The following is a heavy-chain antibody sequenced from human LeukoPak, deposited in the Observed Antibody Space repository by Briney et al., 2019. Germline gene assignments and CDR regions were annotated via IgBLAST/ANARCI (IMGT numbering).Heavy chain of an antibody. V-gene: IGHV1-69*13. Sequence: ASVKVSCKASGGTFSSYAISWVRQAPGQGLERMGGIIPIFGTANYAQKFQGRVTITADESTSTAYMELSSLRSEDTAVYYCARDRAPTYSSGWPAFDYWGQGTLVTVSS. CDR3: ARDRAPTYSSGWPAFDY. CDR1: GGTFSSYA. J-gene: IGHJ4*02. D-gene: IGHD6-19*01. CDR2: IIPIFGTA.